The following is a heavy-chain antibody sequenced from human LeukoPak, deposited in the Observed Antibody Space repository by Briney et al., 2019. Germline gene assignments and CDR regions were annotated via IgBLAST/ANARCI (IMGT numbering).Heavy chain of an antibody. J-gene: IGHJ4*02. CDR1: GYSFSSYW. CDR3: TTVRGQWLPHY. Sequence: GESLKISCQGSGYSFSSYWIGWVRQIPGKGLEWMGITYPVDSDTRYSPSFQGQVTISADKSLSTAYLQWSSLKASDAATYYCTTVRGQWLPHYWGQGTLVTVSS. CDR2: TYPVDSDT. V-gene: IGHV5-51*01. D-gene: IGHD6-19*01.